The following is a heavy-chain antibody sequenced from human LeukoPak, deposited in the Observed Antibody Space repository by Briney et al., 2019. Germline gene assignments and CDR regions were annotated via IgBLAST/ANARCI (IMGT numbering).Heavy chain of an antibody. CDR3: AKSGCSSTSCYDSDY. D-gene: IGHD2-2*01. V-gene: IGHV3-23*01. J-gene: IGHJ4*02. CDR1: GFTFSRYA. CDR2: ISGSGGST. Sequence: GGSLRLSCAASGFTFSRYAMGWVRQAPGKGLEWVSDISGSGGSTYYADSVKGRFTITRDNSKNTLFLQMNSLTAEDTAVYYCAKSGCSSTSCYDSDYWGQGTLVTVSS.